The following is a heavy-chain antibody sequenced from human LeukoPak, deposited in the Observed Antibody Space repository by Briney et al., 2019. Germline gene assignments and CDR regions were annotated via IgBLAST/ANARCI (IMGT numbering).Heavy chain of an antibody. CDR3: AKDRRVYYYDSSGTPRGFDY. Sequence: GGSLRLSCAASGFTFSSYAMSWVRQAPGKGLEWVSAISGSGGSTYYADSVKGRFTISRDNSKNTLYLQMNSLRAEDTAVYYCAKDRRVYYYDSSGTPRGFDYWGQGTLVTVSS. D-gene: IGHD3-22*01. CDR1: GFTFSSYA. V-gene: IGHV3-23*01. J-gene: IGHJ4*02. CDR2: ISGSGGST.